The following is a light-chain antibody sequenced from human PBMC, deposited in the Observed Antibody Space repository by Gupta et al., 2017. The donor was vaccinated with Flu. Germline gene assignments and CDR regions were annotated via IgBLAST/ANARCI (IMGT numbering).Light chain of an antibody. Sequence: DIQKTQSPSSLSASVGDRVTITCRASQSISNYLNWYQHKPGEAPKVLIYAASSLQSGVPSRFSGSGSGTDFTLSISSLQPEDFATYYCEQGGTFGQGTKLEIK. CDR3: EQGGT. V-gene: IGKV1-39*01. CDR2: AAS. J-gene: IGKJ2*02. CDR1: QSISNY.